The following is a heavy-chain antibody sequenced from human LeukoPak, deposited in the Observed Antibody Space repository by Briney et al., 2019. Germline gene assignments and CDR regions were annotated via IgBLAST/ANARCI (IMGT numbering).Heavy chain of an antibody. V-gene: IGHV1-18*01. CDR1: GYTFTSYG. CDR2: ISAYNGNT. CDR3: ARVRWELPTLYYFDY. D-gene: IGHD1-26*01. Sequence: ASVKVSCKASGYTFTSYGISWVRQAPGQGLEWMGWISAYNGNTNYAQKLQGRVTMTTDTSTSTVYMELSSLRSEDTAVYYCARVRWELPTLYYFDYWGQGTLVTVSS. J-gene: IGHJ4*02.